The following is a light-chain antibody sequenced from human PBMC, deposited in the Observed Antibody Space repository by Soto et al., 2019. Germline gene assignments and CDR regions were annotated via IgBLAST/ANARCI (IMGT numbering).Light chain of an antibody. CDR2: GAS. CDR3: QQYNAWPPLT. V-gene: IGKV3-15*01. Sequence: EIVMTQSPATLSVSSGETATLSCRASQSISSNLAWYQQKPGQAPRLLISGASTRATGIPARFSGSGSGTEFTLTISSLQSEDFAVYYCQQYNAWPPLTFGGGTKVEIK. CDR1: QSISSN. J-gene: IGKJ4*01.